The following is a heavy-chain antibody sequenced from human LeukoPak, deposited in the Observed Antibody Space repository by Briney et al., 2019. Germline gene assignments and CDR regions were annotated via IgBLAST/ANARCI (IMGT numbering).Heavy chain of an antibody. J-gene: IGHJ5*02. D-gene: IGHD2-8*01. CDR3: ASGDSCTNGVCYTRERWFDP. CDR1: GFTFSSYW. V-gene: IGHV3-74*01. CDR2: INSDGSST. Sequence: GVSLRLSCAASGFTFSSYWMHWVRQSPEKGLVWVSRINSDGSSTSYAHSVKGRFTISRDNAKNTLYLQMNSLRAEDTAVYYCASGDSCTNGVCYTRERWFDPWGQGILVTVSS.